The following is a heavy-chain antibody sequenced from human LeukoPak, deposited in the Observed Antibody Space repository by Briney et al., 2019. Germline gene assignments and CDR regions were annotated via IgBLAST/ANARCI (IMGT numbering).Heavy chain of an antibody. Sequence: GGSLRLSCAASGFTFSSYGMHWVRQAPGKGLEWVSAISGSGGSTYYADSVKGRFTISRDNSKNTLYLQMNSLRAEDTAVYYCAKKDCSGGSCYSLGHNWFDPWGQGTLVTVSS. D-gene: IGHD2-15*01. CDR2: ISGSGGST. CDR1: GFTFSSYG. CDR3: AKKDCSGGSCYSLGHNWFDP. V-gene: IGHV3-23*01. J-gene: IGHJ5*02.